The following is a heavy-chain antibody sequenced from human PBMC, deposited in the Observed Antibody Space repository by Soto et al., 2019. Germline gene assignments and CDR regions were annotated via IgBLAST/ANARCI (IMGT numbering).Heavy chain of an antibody. CDR1: GFTFSSYG. CDR3: EKDHLYAAKGYFDY. V-gene: IGHV3-30*18. D-gene: IGHD4-17*01. Sequence: QVQLVESGGGVVQPGRSLRLSCAASGFTFSSYGMHWVRQAPGKGLEWGAVISYDGSNKYYADSVKGRFTISRDNSKNTLYLQMNSLRAEDTAVYYCEKDHLYAAKGYFDYWGQGTLVTVSS. J-gene: IGHJ4*02. CDR2: ISYDGSNK.